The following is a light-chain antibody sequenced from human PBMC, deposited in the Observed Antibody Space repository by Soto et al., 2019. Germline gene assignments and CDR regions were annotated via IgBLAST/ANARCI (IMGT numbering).Light chain of an antibody. V-gene: IGKV3-20*01. CDR3: HQYGSTPCT. Sequence: EIVLTQSPGTLSLSPGDRATLSCRASQSVSTNYLAWYQQKLGQAPRLLIYGASSRATGIPDRFSGSGSGTDFTLTISRLEPEDFAVYYCHQYGSTPCTFGPGTKVDIK. CDR1: QSVSTNY. CDR2: GAS. J-gene: IGKJ3*01.